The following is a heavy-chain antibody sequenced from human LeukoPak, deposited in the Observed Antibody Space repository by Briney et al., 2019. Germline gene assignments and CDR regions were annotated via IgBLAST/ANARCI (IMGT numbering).Heavy chain of an antibody. CDR3: VRPLSSGYYFLGAFDI. V-gene: IGHV1-69*13. Sequence: SVKVSCKASGGTFSSYAISWVRQAPGQGLEWMGGIIPIFGTANYAQKFQGRVTITADESTSTAYMELSSLRSEDTAVYYCVRPLSSGYYFLGAFDIWGQGTMVTVSS. J-gene: IGHJ3*02. CDR2: IIPIFGTA. D-gene: IGHD3-22*01. CDR1: GGTFSSYA.